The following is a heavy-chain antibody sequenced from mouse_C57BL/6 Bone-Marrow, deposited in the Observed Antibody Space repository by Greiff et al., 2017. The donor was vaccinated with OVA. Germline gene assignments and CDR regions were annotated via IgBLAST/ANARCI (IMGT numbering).Heavy chain of an antibody. CDR1: GYTFTSYW. J-gene: IGHJ2*01. CDR2: IHPNSGST. Sequence: VQLQQSGAELVKPGASVKLSCKASGYTFTSYWMHWVKQRPGQGLEWIGMIHPNSGSTNYNEKFKSKATLTVDKSSSTAYMQLSSLTSEDSAVYDCARGGSKAWFDYWGQGTTLTVSS. CDR3: ARGGSKAWFDY. V-gene: IGHV1-64*01. D-gene: IGHD1-1*01.